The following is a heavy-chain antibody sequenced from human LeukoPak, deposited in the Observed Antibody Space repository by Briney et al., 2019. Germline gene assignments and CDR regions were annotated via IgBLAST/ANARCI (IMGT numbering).Heavy chain of an antibody. J-gene: IGHJ4*02. Sequence: GRSLRLSCAASGFTFSSYGMHWVRQAPGKGLEWVAVIWYDGSNKYYADSVKGRFTISRDNSKNTLYLQMNSLRAEDTAVYYCARWARELLYFDYWGQGTLVTVSS. CDR2: IWYDGSNK. CDR3: ARWARELLYFDY. CDR1: GFTFSSYG. V-gene: IGHV3-33*01. D-gene: IGHD1-26*01.